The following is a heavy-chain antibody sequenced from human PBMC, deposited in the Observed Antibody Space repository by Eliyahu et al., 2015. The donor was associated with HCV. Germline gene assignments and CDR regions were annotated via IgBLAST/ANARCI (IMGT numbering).Heavy chain of an antibody. J-gene: IGHJ4*02. CDR2: ISSSGSTI. Sequence: QVQLVESGGGLVKPGGSLXLSXAASGFXFSDXYMXWIRQAPGKGLEWVSYISSSGSTIYYADXVKGRFTISRDNAKNSLYLQMNSLRAEDTAVYYCARDGGTATPIDYWGQGTLVTVSS. D-gene: IGHD3-3*01. CDR3: ARDGGTATPIDY. V-gene: IGHV3-11*01. CDR1: GFXFSDXY.